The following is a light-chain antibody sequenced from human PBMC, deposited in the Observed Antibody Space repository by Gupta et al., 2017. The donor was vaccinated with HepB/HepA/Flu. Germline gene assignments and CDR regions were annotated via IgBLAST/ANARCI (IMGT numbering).Light chain of an antibody. J-gene: IGKJ2*01. CDR2: GAS. Sequence: DIQMTQSPSSLSASVGDRVTITCRASQSIRSYLNWYQQKAGKAPNLLIYGASNLQSGVPLRFSGSESGTNFTLSISSLQREDFATYYCQQTDSTPYIFGQGTKMEIK. V-gene: IGKV1-39*01. CDR1: QSIRSY. CDR3: QQTDSTPYI.